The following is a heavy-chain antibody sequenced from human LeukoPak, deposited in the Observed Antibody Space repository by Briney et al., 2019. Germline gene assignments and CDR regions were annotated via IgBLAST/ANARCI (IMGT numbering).Heavy chain of an antibody. CDR2: MNPDSGNT. CDR3: ARGAFISGRNWYFDL. J-gene: IGHJ2*01. CDR1: GYTFTSYD. V-gene: IGHV1-8*01. Sequence: ASVKVSCKASGYTFTSYDINWVRQATGQGLEWMGWMNPDSGNTGYAQKFQGRVTMTRNTSISTAYMELSSLRAEDTAVYYCARGAFISGRNWYFDLWGRGTLVTVSS. D-gene: IGHD1-26*01.